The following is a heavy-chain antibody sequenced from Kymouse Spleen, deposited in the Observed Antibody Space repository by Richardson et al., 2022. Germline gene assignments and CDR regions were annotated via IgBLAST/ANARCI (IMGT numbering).Heavy chain of an antibody. CDR1: GGSISSSSYY. Sequence: QLQLQESGPGLVKPSETLSLTCTVSGGSISSSSYYWGWIRQPPGKGLEWIGSIYYSGSTYYNPSLKSRVTISVDTSKNQFSLKLSSVTAADTAVYYCASGYSYGPYNWFDPWGQGTLVTVSS. D-gene: IGHD5-18,IGHD5-18*01. CDR3: ASGYSYGPYNWFDP. J-gene: IGHJ5*02. CDR2: IYYSGST. V-gene: IGHV4-39*01.